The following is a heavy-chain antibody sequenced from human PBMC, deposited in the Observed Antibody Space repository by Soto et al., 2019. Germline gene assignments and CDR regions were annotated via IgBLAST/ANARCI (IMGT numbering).Heavy chain of an antibody. D-gene: IGHD3-10*01. CDR1: GFSFSSYA. Sequence: QVQLVESGGGVVQPGRSLTLSCAASGFSFSSYAIHWVRQSPDKGLEWVAVISNDGNRRYYADSVKGRFTVSRDNSKNPLYLEMNSLRADDTAVYYCATEREVRGVNDYWGQGALVTVSS. CDR3: ATEREVRGVNDY. J-gene: IGHJ4*02. CDR2: ISNDGNRR. V-gene: IGHV3-30-3*01.